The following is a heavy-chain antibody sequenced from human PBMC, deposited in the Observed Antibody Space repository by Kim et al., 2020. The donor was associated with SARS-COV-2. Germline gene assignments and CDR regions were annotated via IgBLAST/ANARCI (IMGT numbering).Heavy chain of an antibody. Sequence: GGSLRLSCAASGFTFSSYWMHWVRQAPGKGLVWVSRINSDGSSTSYADSVKGRFTISRDNAKNTLYLQMNSLRAEDTAVYYCARDGNWGSGYSYGQGPFDPWGQGTLVTVSS. CDR2: INSDGSST. D-gene: IGHD5-18*01. V-gene: IGHV3-74*01. J-gene: IGHJ5*02. CDR1: GFTFSSYW. CDR3: ARDGNWGSGYSYGQGPFDP.